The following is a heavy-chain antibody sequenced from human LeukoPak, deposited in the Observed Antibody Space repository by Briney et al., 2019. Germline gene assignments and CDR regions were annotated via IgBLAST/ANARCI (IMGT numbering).Heavy chain of an antibody. J-gene: IGHJ5*02. CDR3: ARGFYCSSTSCYRNWFDP. V-gene: IGHV4-34*01. Sequence: SETLSLTCAVYGGSFSGYYWSWIRQPPGKGLEWIGEINHSGSTNYNPSLKSRVTISVDTSKNQFSLKLSSVTAADTAVYYCARGFYCSSTSCYRNWFDPWGQGTLVTVSP. CDR2: INHSGST. CDR1: GGSFSGYY. D-gene: IGHD2-2*02.